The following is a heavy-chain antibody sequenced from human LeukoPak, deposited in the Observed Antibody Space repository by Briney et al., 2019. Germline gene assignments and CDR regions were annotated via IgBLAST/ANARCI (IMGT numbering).Heavy chain of an antibody. J-gene: IGHJ4*02. V-gene: IGHV1-2*02. CDR2: INPNSGGT. CDR1: GYTFTCYY. D-gene: IGHD6-13*01. Sequence: ASVKVSCKASGYTFTCYYMHWVRQAPGQGLEWMGWINPNSGGTNYAQKFQGRVTMTRDTSISTAYMELSRLRSDDTAVYYCARLRIAAAGVGGDYWGQGTLVTVSS. CDR3: ARLRIAAAGVGGDY.